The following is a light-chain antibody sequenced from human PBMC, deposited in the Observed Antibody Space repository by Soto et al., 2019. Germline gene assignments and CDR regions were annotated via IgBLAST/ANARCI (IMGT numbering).Light chain of an antibody. J-gene: IGLJ3*02. V-gene: IGLV6-57*02. CDR1: SGSIASHY. Sequence: NFMLTQPHSVSESPGKTVTISCTGSSGSIASHYVQWYQQRPGSAPTTVIYKHNQRPSGVPDRFSGSIDSSSNSASLTISGLKTEDEADYYCQSYDSTKQVFGGRTKVTVL. CDR2: KHN. CDR3: QSYDSTKQV.